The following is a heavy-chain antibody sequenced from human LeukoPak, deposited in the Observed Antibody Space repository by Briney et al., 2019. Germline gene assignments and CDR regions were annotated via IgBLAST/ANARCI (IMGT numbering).Heavy chain of an antibody. D-gene: IGHD2-15*01. CDR2: ISYDGSNK. Sequence: GGSLRLSCAASGFTFSSYAMHWVRQAPGKGLEWVAVISYDGSNKYYADSVKGRFTISRDNSKNTLYLQMNSLRAEDTAVYYCARAPLNHCSGGSCYSAGWFDPWGQGTLVTVSS. CDR3: ARAPLNHCSGGSCYSAGWFDP. CDR1: GFTFSSYA. J-gene: IGHJ5*02. V-gene: IGHV3-30-3*01.